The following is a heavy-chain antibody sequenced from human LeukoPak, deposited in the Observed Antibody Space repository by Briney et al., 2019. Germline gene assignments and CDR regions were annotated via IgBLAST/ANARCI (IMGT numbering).Heavy chain of an antibody. D-gene: IGHD1-26*01. CDR2: MNPNSGNT. CDR1: GYTFTSYD. Sequence: VASVKVSCKASGYTFTSYDINWVRQATGQGLEWMGWMNPNSGNTGYAQKFQGRVTMTRNTSISTAYMELSSLRSEDTAVYYCARVVRKTDAGGSYTFDYWGQGTLVTVSS. CDR3: ARVVRKTDAGGSYTFDY. J-gene: IGHJ4*02. V-gene: IGHV1-8*01.